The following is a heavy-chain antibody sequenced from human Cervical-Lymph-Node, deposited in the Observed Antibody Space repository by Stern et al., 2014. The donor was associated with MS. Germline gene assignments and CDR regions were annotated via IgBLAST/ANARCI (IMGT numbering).Heavy chain of an antibody. J-gene: IGHJ5*02. CDR3: ARTWIAVRNTKWFDP. D-gene: IGHD6-6*01. CDR2: ISHSGDT. V-gene: IGHV4-34*01. CDR1: GGSFDAFY. Sequence: QVQLQQWGAGLLKPSETLSLTCGVNGGSFDAFYWSWIRQPPGRGLEWIGEISHSGDTNYNPSLKSRVTISVDTSKNQFTLKMNPVTAADTAVYYCARTWIAVRNTKWFDPWGQGTLVTVSS.